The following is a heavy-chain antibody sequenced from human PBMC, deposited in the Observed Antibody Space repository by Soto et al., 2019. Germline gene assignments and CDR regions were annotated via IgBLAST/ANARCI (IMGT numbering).Heavy chain of an antibody. Sequence: ASVKVSCKASGYTFTGYYMHWVRQAPGQGLEWMGWINPNSGGTNYAQKFQGRVTMTRDTSISTAYMELSRLRSDDTAVYYCARLARYFDWLPYGMAVWGQGTTVTVSS. J-gene: IGHJ6*02. CDR1: GYTFTGYY. CDR2: INPNSGGT. D-gene: IGHD3-9*01. V-gene: IGHV1-2*02. CDR3: ARLARYFDWLPYGMAV.